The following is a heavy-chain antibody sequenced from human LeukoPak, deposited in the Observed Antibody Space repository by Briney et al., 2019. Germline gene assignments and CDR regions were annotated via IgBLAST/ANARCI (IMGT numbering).Heavy chain of an antibody. CDR3: ARRSPYSTGWSSYFDY. CDR1: GGSINSTNW. D-gene: IGHD6-19*01. J-gene: IGHJ4*02. Sequence: SETLSLICAVSGGSINSTNWWSWVRQPPGKGLEWIGEIYRSGTTNYKPSLKSRVTISLDKSRNHFSLKLTSVTAADSAVYYCARRSPYSTGWSSYFDYWGQGALVTVSS. V-gene: IGHV4-4*02. CDR2: IYRSGTT.